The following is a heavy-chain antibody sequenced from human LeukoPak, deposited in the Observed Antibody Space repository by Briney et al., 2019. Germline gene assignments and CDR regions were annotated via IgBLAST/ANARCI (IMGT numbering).Heavy chain of an antibody. Sequence: PGGSLRLSCAPSGFTFSSYSMNWVRQAPGKGPEWVSSISSSSTYIYYADSVKGRFTISRDNAKNSLYLQLNSLRAEDTAVYYCARGGCTTTSCYLFDYWGQGTLVTVSS. D-gene: IGHD2-2*01. CDR3: ARGGCTTTSCYLFDY. J-gene: IGHJ4*02. V-gene: IGHV3-21*01. CDR2: ISSSSTYI. CDR1: GFTFSSYS.